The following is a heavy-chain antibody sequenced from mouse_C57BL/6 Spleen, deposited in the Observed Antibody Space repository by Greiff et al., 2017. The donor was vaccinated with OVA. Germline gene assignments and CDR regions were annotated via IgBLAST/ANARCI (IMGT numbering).Heavy chain of an antibody. J-gene: IGHJ1*03. Sequence: EVKVEESGGGLVQPGGAMKRSCVASGFTFSNYGMNWVRQAPEKGIEWVAQIRLKSDNYATNYAETVKGRFTISRDDSKSSVYLQMYNLRAEDTGIYYFTGCDYYYGSTWYFDVWGTGTTVTVSS. CDR2: IRLKSDNYAT. D-gene: IGHD1-1*01. V-gene: IGHV6-3*01. CDR1: GFTFSNYG. CDR3: TGCDYYYGSTWYFDV.